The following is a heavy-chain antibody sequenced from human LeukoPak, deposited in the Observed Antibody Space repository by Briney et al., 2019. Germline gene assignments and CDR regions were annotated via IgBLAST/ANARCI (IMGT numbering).Heavy chain of an antibody. V-gene: IGHV3-30*18. CDR3: AKDRWYQLLDDASDI. J-gene: IGHJ3*02. CDR2: ISDDGSKK. Sequence: GRSLRLSCAASGFTFSSYGMHWVRQAPGKGLEWVAVISDDGSKKYSADFVKGRFTISRDNSKNTLYLQMNSLRAEDTAVYYCAKDRWYQLLDDASDIWGQGTMVTVSS. D-gene: IGHD2-2*01. CDR1: GFTFSSYG.